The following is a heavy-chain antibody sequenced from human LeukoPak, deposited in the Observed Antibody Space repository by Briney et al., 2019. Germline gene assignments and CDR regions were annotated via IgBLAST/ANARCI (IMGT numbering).Heavy chain of an antibody. J-gene: IGHJ3*02. D-gene: IGHD3-10*01. V-gene: IGHV1-69*05. CDR1: GGTFSSYA. CDR2: INPIFGTA. Sequence: SVKVSCKASGGTFSSYALSWMRQAPGQGLEWMGGINPIFGTANYAQKFQGRVTITTDESTSTAYMELSSLRSEDTVVYYCARDRRVGDFADAFDIWGQGTMVTVSS. CDR3: ARDRRVGDFADAFDI.